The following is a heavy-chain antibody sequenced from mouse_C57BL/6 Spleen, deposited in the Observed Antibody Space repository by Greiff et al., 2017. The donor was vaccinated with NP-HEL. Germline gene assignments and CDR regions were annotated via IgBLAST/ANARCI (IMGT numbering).Heavy chain of an antibody. CDR3: ARIGPITTVEYDFDD. D-gene: IGHD1-1*01. J-gene: IGHJ2*01. CDR1: GYTFTSYW. CDR2: IDPSDSYT. V-gene: IGHV1-50*01. Sequence: QVQLQQPGAELVKPGASVKLSCKASGYTFTSYWMQWVKQRPGQGLEWIGEIDPSDSYTNYNQKFKGKATLTVDTSSSTAYMQLSSLTSEDSAVYYCARIGPITTVEYDFDDWGQGTTVTVSS.